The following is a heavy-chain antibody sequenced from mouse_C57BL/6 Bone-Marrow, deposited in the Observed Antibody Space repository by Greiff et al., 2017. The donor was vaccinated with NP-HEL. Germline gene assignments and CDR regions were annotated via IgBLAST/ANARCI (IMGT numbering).Heavy chain of an antibody. D-gene: IGHD2-4*01. CDR3: AREGRYDYDAVDYYAMDY. V-gene: IGHV1-52*01. CDR2: IDPSDSET. CDR1: GYTFTSYW. Sequence: QVQLQQPGAELVRPGSSVKLSCKASGYTFTSYWMHWVKQRPIQGLEWIGNIDPSDSETHYNQKFQDKATLTVDKSSSTAYMQLSSLTSEDSAVYYCAREGRYDYDAVDYYAMDYWGQGTSVTVSS. J-gene: IGHJ4*01.